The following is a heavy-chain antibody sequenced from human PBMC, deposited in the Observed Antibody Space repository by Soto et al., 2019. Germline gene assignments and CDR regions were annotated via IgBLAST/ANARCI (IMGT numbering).Heavy chain of an antibody. V-gene: IGHV1-3*01. D-gene: IGHD2-15*01. CDR2: INAGNGNT. CDR3: ARGKNVSVNCSSTSCYECCSGGSCYSDAFDI. CDR1: GYTFTSYA. J-gene: IGHJ3*02. Sequence: ASVKVSCKASGYTFTSYAMHWVRQAPGQRLEWMGWINAGNGNTKYSQKFQGRVTITRDTSASTAYMELSSLRSDDTAVYYCARGKNVSVNCSSTSCYECCSGGSCYSDAFDIWGQGTMVTVSS.